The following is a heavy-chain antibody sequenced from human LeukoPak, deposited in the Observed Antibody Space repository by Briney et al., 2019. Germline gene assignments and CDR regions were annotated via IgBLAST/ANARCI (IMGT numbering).Heavy chain of an antibody. D-gene: IGHD3-9*01. CDR1: GFTFSTFE. J-gene: IGHJ4*02. CDR3: TRGRYFGIDF. CDR2: ISGSGSTM. V-gene: IGHV3-48*03. Sequence: PGRSLRLSCTASGFTFSTFEMNWVRQAPGTGLEWVSYISGSGSTMYYADSVKGRFTMSRDNAKNSLYLDMKSLRGEDTALYFCTRGRYFGIDFWGQGSLVIVSS.